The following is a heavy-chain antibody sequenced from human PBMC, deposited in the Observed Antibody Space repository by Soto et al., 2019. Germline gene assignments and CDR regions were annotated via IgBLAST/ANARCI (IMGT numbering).Heavy chain of an antibody. Sequence: QVQLAQSGAEMKKPGASVKVSCKASRYTFTSYAIHWVRQAPGQTLEWMGWINAGNGNTKYSEKFQGRVTITRDTSASTAYMELSSLISEDTAVYYCAKDFDYYYYAMDVWGQGTTVTVSS. D-gene: IGHD3-3*01. CDR2: INAGNGNT. V-gene: IGHV1-3*01. CDR1: RYTFTSYA. CDR3: AKDFDYYYYAMDV. J-gene: IGHJ6*02.